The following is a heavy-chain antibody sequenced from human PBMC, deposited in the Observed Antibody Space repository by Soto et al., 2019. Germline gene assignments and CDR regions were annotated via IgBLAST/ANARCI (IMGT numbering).Heavy chain of an antibody. V-gene: IGHV4-31*03. CDR1: GASVNSGGYY. J-gene: IGHJ4*02. CDR2: IYFSGST. D-gene: IGHD4-17*01. CDR3: ASGDAWGGIFAS. Sequence: QVQLQESGPGLVQPSQTLSLTCTVSGASVNSGGYYWSWLRQLAGKGLEWIGYIYFSGSTYYNPSLESRVAISLDTSQNQFSLKLSSVIVADTAVYYCASGDAWGGIFASWGQGTLVTVS.